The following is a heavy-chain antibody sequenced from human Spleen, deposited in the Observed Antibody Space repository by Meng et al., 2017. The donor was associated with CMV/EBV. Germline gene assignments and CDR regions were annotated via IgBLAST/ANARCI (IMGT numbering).Heavy chain of an antibody. V-gene: IGHV5-51*01. CDR2: IYPGDSDT. J-gene: IGHJ3*02. CDR3: ARQRSGWYGNAFDI. CDR1: GYSYNTYW. D-gene: IGHD6-19*01. Sequence: KVSCKASGYSYNTYWIGWVRQMPGKGLEWMGIIYPGDSDTRYSPSFQGQVIISVDKSISTAYLQWSSLKASDTAMYYCARQRSGWYGNAFDIWGQGTMVTVSS.